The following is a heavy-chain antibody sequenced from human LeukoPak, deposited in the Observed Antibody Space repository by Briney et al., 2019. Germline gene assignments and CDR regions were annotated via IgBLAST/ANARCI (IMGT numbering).Heavy chain of an antibody. CDR1: GYTFTSYG. J-gene: IGHJ4*02. V-gene: IGHV1-18*01. CDR2: ISAYNGNT. D-gene: IGHD3-22*01. Sequence: ASVTVSCTASGYTFTSYGISWVRQAPGQGLEWMGWISAYNGNTNYAQKLQGRVTMTTDTSTSTAYMELRSLRSDDTAVYYCARRLSNYDSSGYYPELDYWGQGTLVTVSS. CDR3: ARRLSNYDSSGYYPELDY.